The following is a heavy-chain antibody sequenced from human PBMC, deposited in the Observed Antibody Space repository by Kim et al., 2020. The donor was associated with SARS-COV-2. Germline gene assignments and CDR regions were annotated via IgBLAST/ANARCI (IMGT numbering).Heavy chain of an antibody. Sequence: GGSLRLSCAASGFTFSDHYMDWVRQAPGKGLEWVGRARNKANSYTTEYAASVKGRFTISRDDSKNSLYVQMNSLETEDTAVYYCAVIGGDYWGQGTLVTVSS. CDR1: GFTFSDHY. J-gene: IGHJ4*02. CDR3: AVIGGDY. CDR2: ARNKANSYTT. D-gene: IGHD2-15*01. V-gene: IGHV3-72*01.